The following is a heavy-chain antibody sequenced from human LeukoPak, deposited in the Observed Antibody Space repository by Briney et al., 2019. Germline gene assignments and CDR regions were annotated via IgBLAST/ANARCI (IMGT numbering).Heavy chain of an antibody. D-gene: IGHD3-3*01. J-gene: IGHJ6*03. CDR2: IFYSGTT. CDR3: ARVVRPVFPIFGVATRLVYYYMDV. Sequence: PSETLSLTCTVSGGSISSSSYFWGWIRQPPGKGLEWIGTIFYSGTTYYNPSLKSRVTISVDTSKNPFSLKPSSVTAADTAVYYCARVVRPVFPIFGVATRLVYYYMDVWGKGTTVTVSS. CDR1: GGSISSSSYF. V-gene: IGHV4-39*01.